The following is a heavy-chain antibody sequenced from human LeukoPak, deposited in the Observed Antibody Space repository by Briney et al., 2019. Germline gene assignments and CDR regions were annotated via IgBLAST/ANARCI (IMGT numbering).Heavy chain of an antibody. CDR2: IGTAGDT. J-gene: IGHJ4*02. CDR3: ARSPAVGSSWYRSQYFDY. V-gene: IGHV3-13*01. D-gene: IGHD6-13*01. CDR1: GFTFSSYD. Sequence: GGSLRLSCAASGFTFSSYDMHWVRQATGKGLEWVSAIGTAGDTYYPGSVRGRFTISRENAKNSLYLQMNSLRAGDTAVYYCARSPAVGSSWYRSQYFDYWGQGTLVTVSS.